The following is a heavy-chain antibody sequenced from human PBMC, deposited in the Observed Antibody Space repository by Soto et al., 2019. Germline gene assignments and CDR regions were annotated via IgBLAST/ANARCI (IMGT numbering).Heavy chain of an antibody. Sequence: PSETLSLTCTISGGSISSHYWSWIRQTPGKGLEWIGYVYFSGSTNYNPSLKSRVTISVDTSKDQFSLKLSSVTAADTAVYYCARANDSSGYYYVSTRSSSYGMDVWGQGTTVTVSS. CDR3: ARANDSSGYYYVSTRSSSYGMDV. V-gene: IGHV4-59*11. CDR2: VYFSGST. CDR1: GGSISSHY. D-gene: IGHD3-22*01. J-gene: IGHJ6*02.